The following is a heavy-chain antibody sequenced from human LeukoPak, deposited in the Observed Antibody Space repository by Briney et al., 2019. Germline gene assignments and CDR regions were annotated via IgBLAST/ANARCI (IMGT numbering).Heavy chain of an antibody. CDR1: GYTFTSYG. J-gene: IGHJ3*02. CDR3: ARDKGYSGSYYGDAFDI. V-gene: IGHV1-18*01. D-gene: IGHD1-26*01. Sequence: ASVKVSCKASGYTFTSYGISWVRQAPGQGLEWMGWISAYNGNTNYAQKLQGRVTMTTDTSTSTAYMELRSLRSDDTAVYYCARDKGYSGSYYGDAFDIWGQGTMVTVSS. CDR2: ISAYNGNT.